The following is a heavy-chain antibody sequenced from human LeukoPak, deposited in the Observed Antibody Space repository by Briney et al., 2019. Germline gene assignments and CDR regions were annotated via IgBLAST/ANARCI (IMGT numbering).Heavy chain of an antibody. Sequence: SETLSLTCAVYGGSFSGYYWSWIRQLPGKGLEWIGEINHSGSTNYNPSLKSRVTISVDTSKNQFPLKLSSVTAADTAVYYCARGGGYSSSWYGGYFDYWGQGTLVTVSS. CDR2: INHSGST. J-gene: IGHJ4*02. V-gene: IGHV4-34*01. CDR1: GGSFSGYY. CDR3: ARGGGYSSSWYGGYFDY. D-gene: IGHD6-13*01.